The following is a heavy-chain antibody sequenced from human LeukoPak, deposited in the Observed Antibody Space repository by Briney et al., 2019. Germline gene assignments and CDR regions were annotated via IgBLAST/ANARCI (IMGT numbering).Heavy chain of an antibody. CDR2: IYYSGST. Sequence: SETLSLTCTVSGGSISSSSYYWGWIRQPPGKGLEWIGSIYYSGSTYYNPSLKSRVTISVDTSKNQFSLKLSSVTAADTAVYYCARVGGEPRRRDAFDIWGQGTMVTVTS. V-gene: IGHV4-39*01. J-gene: IGHJ3*02. CDR1: GGSISSSSYY. D-gene: IGHD3-16*01. CDR3: ARVGGEPRRRDAFDI.